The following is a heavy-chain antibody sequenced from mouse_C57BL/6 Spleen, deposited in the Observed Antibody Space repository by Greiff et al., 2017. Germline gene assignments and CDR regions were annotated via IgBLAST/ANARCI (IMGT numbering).Heavy chain of an antibody. CDR1: GYTFTSYW. CDR2: IDPSDSYT. Sequence: VQLQQPGAELVMPGASVKLSCKASGYTFTSYWMHWVKQRPGQGLEWIGEIDPSDSYTNYNQKFQGKSTLTVDKSSSTAYMQLSSLTSEDSAFYYCTRRGNDYDGDYWGQGTTLTVSS. J-gene: IGHJ2*01. V-gene: IGHV1-69*01. D-gene: IGHD2-4*01. CDR3: TRRGNDYDGDY.